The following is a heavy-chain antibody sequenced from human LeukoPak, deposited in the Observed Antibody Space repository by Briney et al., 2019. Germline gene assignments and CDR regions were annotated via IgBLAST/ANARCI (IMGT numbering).Heavy chain of an antibody. CDR1: GFTFSSYA. CDR2: ISGSGGST. D-gene: IGHD2-2*03. V-gene: IGHV3-23*01. Sequence: GGSLRLSCAASGFTFSSYAMSWVRQAPGKGLEWVSAISGSGGSTYYADSVKGRFTISRDNSKNTLYLQMNSLRAEDTAVYYCAKDLDIVVVPDYGMDVWGQGTTVTVSS. CDR3: AKDLDIVVVPDYGMDV. J-gene: IGHJ6*02.